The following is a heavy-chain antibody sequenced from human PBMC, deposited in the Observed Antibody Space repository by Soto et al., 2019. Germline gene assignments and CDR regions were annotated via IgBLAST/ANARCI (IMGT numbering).Heavy chain of an antibody. CDR2: ISNDVRRK. V-gene: IGHV3-30*04. D-gene: IGHD2-21*02. CDR1: GFSLSTNT. J-gene: IGHJ4*02. Sequence: PGGSLRLSCAASGFSLSTNTMHWVRQVPGKGLEWVASISNDVRRKYYADFVKGRFTISRDTANNILYLEMNSLRAEDTSLYYCARVATAMTYDFWGQGTQVTVSS. CDR3: ARVATAMTYDF.